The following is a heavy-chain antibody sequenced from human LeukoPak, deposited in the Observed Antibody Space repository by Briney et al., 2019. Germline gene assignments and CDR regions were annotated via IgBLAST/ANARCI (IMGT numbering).Heavy chain of an antibody. CDR3: AREGPWASDAFDI. CDR2: IYTSGST. Sequence: SETLSLTCTVSGGSIGSGSYYWSWIRQPAGKGLEWIGRIYTSGSTNYNPSLKSRVTISVDTSKNQFSLKLSSMTAADTAVYYCAREGPWASDAFDIWGQGTMVTVSS. CDR1: GGSIGSGSYY. V-gene: IGHV4-61*02. J-gene: IGHJ3*02.